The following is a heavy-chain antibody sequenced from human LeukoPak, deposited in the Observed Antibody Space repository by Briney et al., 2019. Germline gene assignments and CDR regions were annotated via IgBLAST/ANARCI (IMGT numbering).Heavy chain of an antibody. J-gene: IGHJ4*02. CDR3: ARGSSGYLAGYFDY. CDR2: INSDGSST. V-gene: IGHV3-74*01. D-gene: IGHD3-22*01. Sequence: GGSLRLSCAASGFTFSSYWMHWVRQAPGKGLVWVSRINSDGSSTIYADSVKGRFTISRDNAKNTLYLQMNSLRAEDTAVYYWARGSSGYLAGYFDYWGQGTLVTVSS. CDR1: GFTFSSYW.